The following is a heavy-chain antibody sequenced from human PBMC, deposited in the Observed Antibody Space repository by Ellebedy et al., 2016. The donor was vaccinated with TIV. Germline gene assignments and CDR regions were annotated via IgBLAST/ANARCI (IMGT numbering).Heavy chain of an antibody. CDR3: AKDRSSSGYSMYYFDS. J-gene: IGHJ4*02. CDR1: GFSFDAYA. V-gene: IGHV3-9*01. Sequence: SLKISXVTSGFSFDAYAMHWVRQAAGKGLEWVSSINWNSGHIDYADSVKGRFTISRDNAKNSLYLQMNSLRPEDTALYYCAKDRSSSGYSMYYFDSWGQGTPVSVSS. D-gene: IGHD3-22*01. CDR2: INWNSGHI.